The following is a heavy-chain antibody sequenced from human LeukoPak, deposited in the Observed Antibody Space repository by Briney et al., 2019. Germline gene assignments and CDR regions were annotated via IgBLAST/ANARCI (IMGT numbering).Heavy chain of an antibody. CDR1: GFTFSNYW. Sequence: PGGSLRLSCEASGFTFSNYWMSWVRQAPGKGLEWVANIKQDGSQKYYVDSVKGRFTISRDNTRNSLYLQMNSLRDEDTAVYYCASLAGRYYDRNRGYYFYYYMDVWGKGTTVTISS. V-gene: IGHV3-7*01. CDR2: IKQDGSQK. CDR3: ASLAGRYYDRNRGYYFYYYMDV. J-gene: IGHJ6*03. D-gene: IGHD3-22*01.